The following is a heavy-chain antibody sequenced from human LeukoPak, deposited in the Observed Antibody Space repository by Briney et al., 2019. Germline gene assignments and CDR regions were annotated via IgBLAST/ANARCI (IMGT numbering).Heavy chain of an antibody. Sequence: GESLKISCKGSGYSFSSYWIAWVRQMPGKSLEWMGIIYPGDSDTKYSPSFQGQVTISADKSISTAYLQWSSLKASDTAMYYCARHQKSSSCPDYWGQGTLVTVSS. J-gene: IGHJ4*02. CDR1: GYSFSSYW. CDR2: IYPGDSDT. D-gene: IGHD6-13*01. V-gene: IGHV5-51*01. CDR3: ARHQKSSSCPDY.